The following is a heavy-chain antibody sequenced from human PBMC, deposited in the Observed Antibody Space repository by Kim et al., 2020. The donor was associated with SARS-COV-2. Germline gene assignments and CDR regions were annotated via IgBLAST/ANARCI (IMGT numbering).Heavy chain of an antibody. V-gene: IGHV5-51*01. CDR2: IYPDDGDV. CDR1: GYSFSTEW. D-gene: IGHD3-3*01. CDR3: ARALSHYDFWSGYYKADGFDI. Sequence: GESLKISCKGSGYSFSTEWIGWVRQVPDYGLEFMGVIYPDDGDVRYSPSFQGQVTISADTSISTAYVQWNSLKASDTAMYYCARALSHYDFWSGYYKADGFDIWGQGTMVTVSS. J-gene: IGHJ3*02.